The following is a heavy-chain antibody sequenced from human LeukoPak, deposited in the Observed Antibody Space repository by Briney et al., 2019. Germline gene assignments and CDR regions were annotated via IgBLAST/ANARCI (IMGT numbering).Heavy chain of an antibody. CDR3: ARDYNWGVDY. D-gene: IGHD7-27*01. CDR2: IRNDESGK. V-gene: IGHV3-30*02. Sequence: PGGSLRLSCAASGFTFTSYYMHWVRQAPGKGLEWVSSIRNDESGKYYADSVKGRFTISRDNSKNTVYLQMNSLRVEDTALYYCARDYNWGVDYWGQGTLVTVSS. J-gene: IGHJ4*02. CDR1: GFTFTSYY.